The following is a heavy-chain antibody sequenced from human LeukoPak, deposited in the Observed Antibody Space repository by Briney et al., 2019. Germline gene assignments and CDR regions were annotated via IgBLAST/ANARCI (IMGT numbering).Heavy chain of an antibody. CDR3: ARDQLYGDYSYFDY. V-gene: IGHV1-18*01. Sequence: ASVKVSCKASGYTFTSYGISWVRQAPGQGLEWMGWISAYNGNTNYAQKLQGRVTMTTDTSTSTAYMELRSLRSDDAAVYYCARDQLYGDYSYFDYWGQGTLVTVSS. CDR2: ISAYNGNT. CDR1: GYTFTSYG. J-gene: IGHJ4*02. D-gene: IGHD4-17*01.